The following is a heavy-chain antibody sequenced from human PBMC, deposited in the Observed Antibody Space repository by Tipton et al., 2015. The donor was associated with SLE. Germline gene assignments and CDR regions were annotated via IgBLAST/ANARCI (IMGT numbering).Heavy chain of an antibody. CDR3: ARTSGNFPFDY. J-gene: IGHJ4*02. CDR1: AGSVSSFY. D-gene: IGHD1-26*01. CDR2: INYSGST. V-gene: IGHV4-59*04. Sequence: TLSLTCTVSAGSVSSFYWSWIRQPPGRGLEWIGSINYSGSTYYNPSLRSRVTISLDTPKNQFSVQLSSVTAADTAVYYCARTSGNFPFDYWGQGTLATVSS.